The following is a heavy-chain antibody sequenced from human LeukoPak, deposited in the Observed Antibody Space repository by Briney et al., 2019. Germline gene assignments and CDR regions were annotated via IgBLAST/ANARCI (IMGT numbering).Heavy chain of an antibody. V-gene: IGHV4-34*01. Sequence: SETLSLTCAVYGGSFSGYYWSWIRQPPGKGLEWIGEINHSGSTNYNPSLKSRVTISVDTSKNQFSLKLSSVTAADTAVYYCARLRRYYGSALYYYYMDVWGKGTTVTVSS. J-gene: IGHJ6*03. CDR2: INHSGST. CDR1: GGSFSGYY. CDR3: ARLRRYYGSALYYYYMDV. D-gene: IGHD3-10*01.